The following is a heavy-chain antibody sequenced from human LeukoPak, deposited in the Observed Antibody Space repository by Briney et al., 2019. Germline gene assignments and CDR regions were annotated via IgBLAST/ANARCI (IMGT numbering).Heavy chain of an antibody. V-gene: IGHV3-23*01. CDR1: GFTFSSYA. D-gene: IGHD6-13*01. Sequence: GGSLRLPCAASGFTFSSYAMSWVRQAPGKGLEWVSAISGSGGSTYYADSVKGRFTISRDNSKNTLYLQMNSLRAEDTAVYYCAKDTRYSSSWYFDYWGQGTLVTVSS. J-gene: IGHJ4*02. CDR3: AKDTRYSSSWYFDY. CDR2: ISGSGGST.